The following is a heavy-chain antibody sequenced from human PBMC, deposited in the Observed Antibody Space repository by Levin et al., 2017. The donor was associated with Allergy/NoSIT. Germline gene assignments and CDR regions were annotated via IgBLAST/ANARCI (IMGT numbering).Heavy chain of an antibody. CDR3: ARDSHTYYDFWSGSPGWFDP. CDR1: GGSISSGGYY. J-gene: IGHJ5*02. Sequence: PSETLSLTCTVSGGSISSGGYYWSWIRQHPGKGLEWIGYIYYSGSTYYNPSLKSRVTISVDTSKNQFSLKLSSVTAADTAVYYCARDSHTYYDFWSGSPGWFDPWGQGTLVTVSS. V-gene: IGHV4-31*03. CDR2: IYYSGST. D-gene: IGHD3-3*01.